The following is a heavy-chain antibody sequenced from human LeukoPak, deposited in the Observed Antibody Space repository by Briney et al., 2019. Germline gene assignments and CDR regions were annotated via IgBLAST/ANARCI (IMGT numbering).Heavy chain of an antibody. CDR2: IRYDGSNK. V-gene: IGHV3-30*02. Sequence: PGGSLRLSCAASGFTFSSYGMHWVRQAPGKGLEWVAFIRYDGSNKYYADSVKGRFTISRDNSKNTLYLQMNSLRAEDTAVYYYATPGGLQFLPVDYWGQGTLVTVSS. D-gene: IGHD5-24*01. J-gene: IGHJ4*02. CDR1: GFTFSSYG. CDR3: ATPGGLQFLPVDY.